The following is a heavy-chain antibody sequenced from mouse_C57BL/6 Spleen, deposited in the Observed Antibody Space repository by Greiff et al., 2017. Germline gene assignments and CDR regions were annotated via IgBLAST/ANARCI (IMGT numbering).Heavy chain of an antibody. CDR1: GYTFTSYG. Sequence: VQLQESGAELARPGASVQLSCKASGYTFTSYGISWVKQRTGQGLEWIGEIYPRSGNTYYNEKFKGKATLTADKSSSTAYMELRSLTSEDSAVYFCARDLLTGTGPFAYWGQGTLVTVSA. J-gene: IGHJ3*01. V-gene: IGHV1-81*01. D-gene: IGHD4-1*01. CDR3: ARDLLTGTGPFAY. CDR2: IYPRSGNT.